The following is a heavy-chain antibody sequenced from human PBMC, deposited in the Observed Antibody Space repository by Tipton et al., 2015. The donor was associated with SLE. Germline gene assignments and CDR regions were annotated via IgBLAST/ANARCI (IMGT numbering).Heavy chain of an antibody. V-gene: IGHV4-39*01. CDR3: ARQQLRFLEWLLSYFDY. CDR2: LYYSGST. CDR1: GGSISSGSYY. Sequence: LRLSCTVSGGSISSGSYYWGWIRQPPGKGLEWIGSLYYSGSTYYNPSLKSRVTISVDTSKNQFSLTLSSVTAADTAVYYCARQQLRFLEWLLSYFDYRGQGTLVTVSS. D-gene: IGHD3-3*01. J-gene: IGHJ4*02.